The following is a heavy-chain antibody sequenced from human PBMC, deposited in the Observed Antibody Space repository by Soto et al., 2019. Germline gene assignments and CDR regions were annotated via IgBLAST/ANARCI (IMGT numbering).Heavy chain of an antibody. CDR1: GYTFTAYA. D-gene: IGHD1-26*01. V-gene: IGHV1-3*01. J-gene: IGHJ3*01. CDR3: VGSSGGSPPWFGV. Sequence: APVKVPCKASGYTFTAYALHWVRPAPEQRLEWMGWIDAGNGDTKYSQKFQGRVTITRDTSATTAYMELSSLRSEDTAVYFCVGSSGGSPPWFGVWGQGTMVTV. CDR2: IDAGNGDT.